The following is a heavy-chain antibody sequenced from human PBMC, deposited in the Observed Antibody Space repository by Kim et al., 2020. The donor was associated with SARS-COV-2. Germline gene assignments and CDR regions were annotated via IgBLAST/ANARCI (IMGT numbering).Heavy chain of an antibody. CDR1: GFTFSSYW. J-gene: IGHJ4*02. CDR3: AKDIAPGTTEH. CDR2: IKQDGSEK. D-gene: IGHD2-15*01. V-gene: IGHV3-7*03. Sequence: GGSLRLSCAASGFTFSSYWMSWVRQAPGKGLEWVANIKQDGSEKYYVDSVKGRFTISRDNAKNSLYLQMNSLRAEDTAVYYCAKDIAPGTTEHWGQGTLVTVSS.